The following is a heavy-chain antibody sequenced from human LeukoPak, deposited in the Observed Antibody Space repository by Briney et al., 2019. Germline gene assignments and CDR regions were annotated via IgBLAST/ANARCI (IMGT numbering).Heavy chain of an antibody. Sequence: GGSLRLSCAASGFTVSSNYTSWVRQAPGKGLEWVSVIYSGGSTYYADSVKGRFTISRDNSKNTLYLQMNSLRAEDTAVYYCASPSEYYDSSGYYSWAFDIWGQGTMVTVSS. CDR1: GFTVSSNY. D-gene: IGHD3-22*01. J-gene: IGHJ3*02. CDR3: ASPSEYYDSSGYYSWAFDI. V-gene: IGHV3-53*01. CDR2: IYSGGST.